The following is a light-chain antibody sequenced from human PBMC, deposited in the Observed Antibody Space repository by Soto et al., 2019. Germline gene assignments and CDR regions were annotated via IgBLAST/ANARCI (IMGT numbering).Light chain of an antibody. CDR2: DAF. V-gene: IGKV1-33*01. Sequence: DLQMTQSPSSLSASVGDRVTITCQASQDINTYLNWYQQKPGKAPNLLIYDAFKLETGVPSRFSGGGSGTDFTFTVTSLQPEDIATYFCQHYDNLLLTFGGGTKVEL. J-gene: IGKJ4*01. CDR1: QDINTY. CDR3: QHYDNLLLT.